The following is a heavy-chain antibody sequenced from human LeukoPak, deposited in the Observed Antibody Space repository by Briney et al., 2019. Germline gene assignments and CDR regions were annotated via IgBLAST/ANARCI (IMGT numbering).Heavy chain of an antibody. V-gene: IGHV1-69*13. D-gene: IGHD6-6*01. CDR2: IIPIFGTA. J-gene: IGHJ6*02. CDR3: ARTVVYSSSSPYYYGMDV. Sequence: SVKVSCKASGGTFSSYAISWVRQAPGQGLEWMGGIIPIFGTANYPQKFQGRVTITADESTSTAYVELSSLRSEDTAVYYCARTVVYSSSSPYYYGMDVWGQGTTVTVSS. CDR1: GGTFSSYA.